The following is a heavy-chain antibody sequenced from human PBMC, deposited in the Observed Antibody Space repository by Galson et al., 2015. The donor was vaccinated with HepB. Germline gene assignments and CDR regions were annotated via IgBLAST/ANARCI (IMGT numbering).Heavy chain of an antibody. J-gene: IGHJ4*02. Sequence: SVKVSCKVSGYTLTELSTHWVRQAPGKGLEWMGGFDPEDGETIYAQKFQGRVTMTEDTSTDTAYMELSSLRSEDTAVYYCATAYVGQLWFPYYFDYWGQGTLVTVSS. CDR3: ATAYVGQLWFPYYFDY. CDR1: GYTLTELS. CDR2: FDPEDGET. V-gene: IGHV1-24*01. D-gene: IGHD5-18*01.